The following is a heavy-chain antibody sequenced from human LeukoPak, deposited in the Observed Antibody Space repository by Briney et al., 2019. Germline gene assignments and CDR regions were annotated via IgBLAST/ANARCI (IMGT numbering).Heavy chain of an antibody. D-gene: IGHD3-22*01. CDR3: ARRYYYDSSGYYVDY. J-gene: IGHJ4*02. V-gene: IGHV5-51*01. CDR1: GYSFTSCW. CDR2: IYPGDSDT. Sequence: GESLKISCKGSGYSFTSCWIGWVRQMPGKGLEWMGIIYPGDSDTRYSSSFQGQVTISADKSINTAYLQWSSLKASDTAMYYCARRYYYDSSGYYVDYWGQGTPVTVSS.